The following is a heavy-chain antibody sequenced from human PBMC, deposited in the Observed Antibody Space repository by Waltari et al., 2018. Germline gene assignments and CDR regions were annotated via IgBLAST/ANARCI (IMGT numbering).Heavy chain of an antibody. J-gene: IGHJ4*02. Sequence: QVQLVQSGAEVKKPGASVKVSCKASGYTFTSYAMHWVRQAPGQRLEWMGWINAGNGNTKYSQKFQGRVTITRDTSASTAYMELSSLRSEDTAVYYCARDRVAYYYDSSGYHPLDPFYWGQGTLVTVSS. D-gene: IGHD3-22*01. CDR2: INAGNGNT. V-gene: IGHV1-3*01. CDR3: ARDRVAYYYDSSGYHPLDPFY. CDR1: GYTFTSYA.